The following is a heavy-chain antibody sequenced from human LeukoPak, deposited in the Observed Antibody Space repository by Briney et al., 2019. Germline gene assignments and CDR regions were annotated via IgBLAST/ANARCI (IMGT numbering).Heavy chain of an antibody. CDR2: ISSSSSYI. V-gene: IGHV3-21*01. Sequence: GGSLRLSCEASGFTFSSYSMNWVRQAPGKGLEWVSSISSSSSYIYYADSVKGRFTISRDNAKNSLYLQMNSLRAEDTAVYYCARTEYGGYSLDYWGQGTLVTVSS. J-gene: IGHJ4*02. D-gene: IGHD4/OR15-4a*01. CDR1: GFTFSSYS. CDR3: ARTEYGGYSLDY.